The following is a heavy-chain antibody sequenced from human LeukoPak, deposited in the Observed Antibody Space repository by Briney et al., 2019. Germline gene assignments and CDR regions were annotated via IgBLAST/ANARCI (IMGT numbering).Heavy chain of an antibody. CDR2: ISSSSSYI. V-gene: IGHV3-21*01. J-gene: IGHJ2*01. Sequence: GGSLRLSCAASGFTFSSYRMNWVRQAPGKGLEWVSSISSSSSYIYYADSVKGRFTISRDNAKNSLYLQMNSLRAEDTAVYYCARDHNWYGDLWGRGTLVTVSS. CDR1: GFTFSSYR. CDR3: ARDHNWYGDL.